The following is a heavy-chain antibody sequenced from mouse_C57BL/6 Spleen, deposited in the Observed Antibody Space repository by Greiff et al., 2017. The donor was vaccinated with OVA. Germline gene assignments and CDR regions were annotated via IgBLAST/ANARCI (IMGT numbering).Heavy chain of an antibody. V-gene: IGHV1-82*01. Sequence: QVQLKQSGPELVKPGASVKISCKASGYAFSSSWMNWVKQRPGKGLEWIGRIYPGDGDTNYNGKFKGKATLTADKSSSTAYMQLSSLTSEDSAVYFCARQGFGGSSLYYYAMDYWGQGTSVTVSS. CDR3: ARQGFGGSSLYYYAMDY. CDR1: GYAFSSSW. CDR2: IYPGDGDT. J-gene: IGHJ4*01. D-gene: IGHD1-1*01.